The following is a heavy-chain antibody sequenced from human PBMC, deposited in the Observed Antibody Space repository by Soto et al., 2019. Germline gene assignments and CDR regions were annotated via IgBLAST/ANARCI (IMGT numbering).Heavy chain of an antibody. J-gene: IGHJ5*02. Sequence: QITLKESGPTLVKPTQTLTLTCTFSGFSLRKSGMGVGWIRQPPGQALEWLAIIYWDDDKRYTPSLKNRLTISTDTSKDRVVLTMTNIDPTDTGTYYCAPRAGENWFDPWGQGTLVTVSS. CDR1: GFSLRKSGMG. D-gene: IGHD3-10*01. CDR2: IYWDDDK. CDR3: APRAGENWFDP. V-gene: IGHV2-5*02.